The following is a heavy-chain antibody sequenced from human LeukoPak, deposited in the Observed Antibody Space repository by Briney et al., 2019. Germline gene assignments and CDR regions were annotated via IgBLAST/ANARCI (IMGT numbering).Heavy chain of an antibody. Sequence: GGSLRLSCAASGFTFSSYSMNWVRQAPGKGLEWVSYISSSCSTIYYADSVKGRFTISRDNAKNSLYLQMNSLRAEDTAVYYCARVLHKRMYDSTTYYAYWGQGSLVTVSS. V-gene: IGHV3-48*01. J-gene: IGHJ4*02. D-gene: IGHD3-22*01. CDR3: ARVLHKRMYDSTTYYAY. CDR1: GFTFSSYS. CDR2: ISSSCSTI.